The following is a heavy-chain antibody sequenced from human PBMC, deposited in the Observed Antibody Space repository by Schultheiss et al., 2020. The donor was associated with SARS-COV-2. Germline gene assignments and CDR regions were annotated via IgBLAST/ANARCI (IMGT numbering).Heavy chain of an antibody. J-gene: IGHJ6*02. CDR1: GGSISSYY. CDR2: IYHSGST. V-gene: IGHV4-59*08. CDR3: ALRGYSSSYYGMDV. D-gene: IGHD6-6*01. Sequence: SQTLSLTCTVSGGSISSYYWRWVRQPPGKGLEWIGYIYHSGSTNYNPSLKSRVTISVDTSKNQFSLKLSSVTAADTAVYYCALRGYSSSYYGMDVWGQGTTVTVSS.